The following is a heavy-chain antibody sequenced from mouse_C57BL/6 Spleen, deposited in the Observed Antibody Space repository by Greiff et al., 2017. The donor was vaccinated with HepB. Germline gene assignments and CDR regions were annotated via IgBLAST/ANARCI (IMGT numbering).Heavy chain of an antibody. J-gene: IGHJ1*03. Sequence: QVQLQQPGAELVMPGASVKLSCKASGYTFTSYWMHWVKQRPGQGLEWIGEIDPSDSYTNYNQKFKGKSTLTVDKSSSTAYMQLRSLTSEDSAVYYCARKPLTNYWYFDVWGTGTTVTVSS. CDR3: ARKPLTNYWYFDV. V-gene: IGHV1-69*01. D-gene: IGHD2-12*01. CDR1: GYTFTSYW. CDR2: IDPSDSYT.